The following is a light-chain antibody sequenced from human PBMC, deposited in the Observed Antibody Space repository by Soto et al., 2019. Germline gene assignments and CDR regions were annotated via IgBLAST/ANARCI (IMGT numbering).Light chain of an antibody. Sequence: DIQMTQSPSTLSSSVGDRVTITCRASQSISSWLAWYQQKPGKDPKLLIYDASSLASGFPSRFSGSGSGTEFTLTISSLQPDDFATYYCQQYNSYTWTFGQGTKVEIK. J-gene: IGKJ1*01. CDR2: DAS. V-gene: IGKV1-5*01. CDR1: QSISSW. CDR3: QQYNSYTWT.